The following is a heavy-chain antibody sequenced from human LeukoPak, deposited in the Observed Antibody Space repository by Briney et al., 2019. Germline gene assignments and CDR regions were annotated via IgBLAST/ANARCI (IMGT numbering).Heavy chain of an antibody. V-gene: IGHV4-59*01. CDR2: IYYSGST. D-gene: IGHD6-19*01. CDR1: GGPISSYY. Sequence: SETLSLTCTVSGGPISSYYWSWIRQPPGKGLEWIGYIYYSGSTNYNPSLKSRVTISVDTSKNQFSLKLSSVTAADTAVYYCARSPGYSSGWYDLRGMGPRYYYGMDVWGQGTTVTVSS. CDR3: ARSPGYSSGWYDLRGMGPRYYYGMDV. J-gene: IGHJ6*02.